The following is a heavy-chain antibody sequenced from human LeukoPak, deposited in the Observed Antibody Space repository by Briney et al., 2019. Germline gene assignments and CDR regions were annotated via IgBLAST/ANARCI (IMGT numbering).Heavy chain of an antibody. CDR2: IYYSGST. CDR3: ARLKKNSGYDLFDY. D-gene: IGHD5-12*01. Sequence: SETLSLTCTVSGGSISSGDYYWSWIRQPPGKGLEWIGYIYYSGSTYYNPSLKSRVTISVDTSKNQFSLKLSSVTAADTAVYYCARLKKNSGYDLFDYWGQGTLVTVSS. CDR1: GGSISSGDYY. J-gene: IGHJ4*02. V-gene: IGHV4-30-4*08.